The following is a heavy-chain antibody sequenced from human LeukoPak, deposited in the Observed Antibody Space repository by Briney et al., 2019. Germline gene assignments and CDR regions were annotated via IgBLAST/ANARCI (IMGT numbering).Heavy chain of an antibody. CDR3: ARGVGDYCSGGSCYYFDS. Sequence: GGSLRHSCLASGFTFDDYAMHWVRQPPGKGLEWVSGISWNSGSIGYADPVKGRFTISRDNATNSLYLQMNSLRAEDMALYYCARGVGDYCSGGSCYYFDSWGQGTLVTVSS. J-gene: IGHJ4*02. CDR2: ISWNSGSI. V-gene: IGHV3-9*03. CDR1: GFTFDDYA. D-gene: IGHD2-15*01.